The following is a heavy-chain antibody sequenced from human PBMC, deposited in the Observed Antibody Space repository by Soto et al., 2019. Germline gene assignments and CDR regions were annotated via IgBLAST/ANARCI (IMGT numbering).Heavy chain of an antibody. CDR3: ARVGSSSYYSSYMDV. CDR2: MNPNSGNT. D-gene: IGHD6-6*01. CDR1: GYTFTSYD. Sequence: ASVKVSCKASGYTFTSYDINWVRQATGQGLEWMGWMNPNSGNTGYAQKFQGRVTMTRNTYISTAYMELSSLRSEDTAVYYCARVGSSSYYSSYMDVWGKGTKVTVSS. J-gene: IGHJ6*03. V-gene: IGHV1-8*02.